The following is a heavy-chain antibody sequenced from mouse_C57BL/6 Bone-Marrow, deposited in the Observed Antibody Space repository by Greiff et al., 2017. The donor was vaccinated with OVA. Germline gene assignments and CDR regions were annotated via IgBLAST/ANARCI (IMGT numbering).Heavy chain of an antibody. D-gene: IGHD4-1*01. CDR3: AIQAVSGTY. CDR1: GFTFSDYY. Sequence: EVKLQESGGGLVQPGGSLKLSCAASGFTFSDYYMYWVRQTPEKRLEWVAYISNGGGSTYYPDTVKGRFTISRDNAKNTLYLQMSRLKSEDTAMYYCAIQAVSGTYGGQGTLVTVSA. J-gene: IGHJ3*01. CDR2: ISNGGGST. V-gene: IGHV5-12*01.